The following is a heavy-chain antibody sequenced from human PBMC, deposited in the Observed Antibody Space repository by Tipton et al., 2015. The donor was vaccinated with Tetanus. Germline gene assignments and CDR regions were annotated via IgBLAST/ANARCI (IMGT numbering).Heavy chain of an antibody. CDR2: IYYSGST. D-gene: IGHD6-6*01. CDR3: ARHVEQLVPYYYYYMDV. J-gene: IGHJ6*03. V-gene: IGHV4-39*01. CDR1: GGSISSSSYY. Sequence: TLSLTCTVSGGSISSSSYYWGWIRQPPGKGLEWIGSIYYSGSTYYNPSPKSRLTISVDTSKNQFSLKLSSVTAADTAVYYCARHVEQLVPYYYYYMDVWGEGTMVTVSS.